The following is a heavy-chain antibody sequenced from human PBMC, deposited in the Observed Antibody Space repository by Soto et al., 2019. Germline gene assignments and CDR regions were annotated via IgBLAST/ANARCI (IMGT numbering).Heavy chain of an antibody. J-gene: IGHJ4*02. V-gene: IGHV5-51*01. CDR2: IYPGDSDT. D-gene: IGHD6-19*01. CDR3: ARRGGSGLAGNDY. CDR1: GYSFATSC. Sequence: XESLKITSKGCGYSFATSCNSWVRQMPGKGLEWMVIIYPGDSDTRYTPSFQGQVTISAEKSISTAYLQWRSLKASDTAMYYCARRGGSGLAGNDYWGQGSLVTVSS.